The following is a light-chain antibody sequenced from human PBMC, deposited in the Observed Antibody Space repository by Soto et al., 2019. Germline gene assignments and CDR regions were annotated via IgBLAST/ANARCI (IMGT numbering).Light chain of an antibody. CDR1: QSVLYSSNNKNY. V-gene: IGKV4-1*01. CDR2: WAS. Sequence: DIVMTQSPDSLAVSLGERATINCKSSQSVLYSSNNKNYLAWYQQKPGQPPKLLIYWASTRESGVPDRFSGSGSGTDLTLTISSLQAEDVALYYCQQYYSSPQTFGQGTKLEIK. J-gene: IGKJ2*01. CDR3: QQYYSSPQT.